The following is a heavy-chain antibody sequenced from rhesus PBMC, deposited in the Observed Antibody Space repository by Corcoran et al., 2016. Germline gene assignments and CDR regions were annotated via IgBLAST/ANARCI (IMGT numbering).Heavy chain of an antibody. CDR2: FVPCHPDP. CDR1: GYSSTSNW. J-gene: IGHJ4*01. CDR3: AKGAGWNYFDY. Sequence: EVQLVQSGEEVKRPGESLKIYCKTTGYSSTSNWTSGVRQMHGKGRGWLGAFVPCHPDPGSNPSFQGQVTISADKSISTASRQWSRLEASDPATYSCAKGAGWNYFDYWGQGVLVTVSS. D-gene: IGHD6-31*01. V-gene: IGHV5-20*01.